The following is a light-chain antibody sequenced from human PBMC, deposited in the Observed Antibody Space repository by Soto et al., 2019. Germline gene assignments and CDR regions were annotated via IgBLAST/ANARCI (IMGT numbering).Light chain of an antibody. CDR3: SSYTTSSALV. CDR2: EVI. J-gene: IGLJ2*01. CDR1: SSDVGGYDY. V-gene: IGLV2-14*01. Sequence: ALTQSASVSGSPGQSITIPCTGTSSDVGGYDYVSWYQQHPGKVPKLIIYEVIKRPSGVSHRFSGSKSGNTASLTISWLQTEDEADYYCSSYTTSSALVFGGGTKVTVL.